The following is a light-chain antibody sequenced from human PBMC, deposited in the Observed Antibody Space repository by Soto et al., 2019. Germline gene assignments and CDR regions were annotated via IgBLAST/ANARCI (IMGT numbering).Light chain of an antibody. V-gene: IGKV2-28*01. CDR3: MQALQTPLT. J-gene: IGKJ4*01. CDR1: QSLLHSSGYNY. Sequence: EIVLTQSPLSLPVTPGEPASISCRSSQSLLHSSGYNYVDWYLQKPGQSPQLLIYLVSNRASGVPERFSGSGSGTDFTLKISRVEAEDVGVYYCMQALQTPLTFGGGTKVEIK. CDR2: LVS.